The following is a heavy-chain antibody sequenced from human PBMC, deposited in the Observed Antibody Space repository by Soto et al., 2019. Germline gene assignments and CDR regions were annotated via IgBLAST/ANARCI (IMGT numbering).Heavy chain of an antibody. CDR3: ASRVPEYSSSSGYYYYGMDV. Sequence: SETLSLTCAVYGGSFSGYYWSWIRQPPGKGLEWIGEINHGGSTNYNPSLKSRVTISVDTSKNQFSLKLSSVTAADTAVYYCASRVPEYSSSSGYYYYGMDVWGQGTTVTVSS. CDR2: INHGGST. J-gene: IGHJ6*02. CDR1: GGSFSGYY. D-gene: IGHD6-6*01. V-gene: IGHV4-34*01.